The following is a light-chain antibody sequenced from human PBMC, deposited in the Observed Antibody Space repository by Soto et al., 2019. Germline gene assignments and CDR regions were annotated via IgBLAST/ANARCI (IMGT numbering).Light chain of an antibody. CDR2: GAS. Sequence: EIVLTQSPGPLSVSPGERVTLSCRATESLSTFLAWYQQKPGQAPRLLIYGASTKATGIPARFSGSGSATDFTLNISSLQSEDSAVYYCQSYNDWPFAFGQGTKL. J-gene: IGKJ2*01. CDR1: ESLSTF. CDR3: QSYNDWPFA. V-gene: IGKV3-15*01.